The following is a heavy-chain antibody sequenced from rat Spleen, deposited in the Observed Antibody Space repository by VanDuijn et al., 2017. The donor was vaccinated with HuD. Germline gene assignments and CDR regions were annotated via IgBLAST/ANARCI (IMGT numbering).Heavy chain of an antibody. J-gene: IGHJ4*01. CDR1: GFTFSDYY. V-gene: IGHV5-20*01. CDR3: TTDRDRYNYVYYVMDA. CDR2: ISHDGSST. Sequence: EVQLVESDGGLVQPGRSLKLSCAASGFTFSDYYMAWVRQAPTKGLEWVATISHDGSSTYYRDSVKGRFTISRDNAKSTLYLQMNSLRSEDTATYYCTTDRDRYNYVYYVMDAWGQGASVTVSS. D-gene: IGHD1-5*01.